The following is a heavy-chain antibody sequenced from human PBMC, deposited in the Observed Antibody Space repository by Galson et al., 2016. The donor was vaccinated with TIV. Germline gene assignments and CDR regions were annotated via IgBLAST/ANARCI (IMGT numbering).Heavy chain of an antibody. Sequence: TLSLTCNVSGGSISNGGYFWSWIRLHPGKGLEWIGNIYYSGSTHYNPSLKSRVTISVDTSQSQFSLILRSVTAADTAVYYCARWADSGSYYDYFQDWGQGTLVTVSS. V-gene: IGHV4-31*03. CDR1: GGSISNGGYF. CDR2: IYYSGST. CDR3: ARWADSGSYYDYFQD. J-gene: IGHJ1*01. D-gene: IGHD1-26*01.